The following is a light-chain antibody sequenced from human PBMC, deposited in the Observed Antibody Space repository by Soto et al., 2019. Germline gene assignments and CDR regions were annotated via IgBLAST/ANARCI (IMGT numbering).Light chain of an antibody. V-gene: IGKV1-6*01. J-gene: IGKJ1*01. CDR3: LQDYNSPWT. CDR1: QGSRND. Sequence: AIQMTQSPSSLSASVGDRVTITCPGSQGSRNDLGWYQQKPGKAPKLLIYAASSLQGGVPSRFSGSGSGPDFTLTLSSLQPEDFGTYYCLQDYNSPWTFGQGTKVEIK. CDR2: AAS.